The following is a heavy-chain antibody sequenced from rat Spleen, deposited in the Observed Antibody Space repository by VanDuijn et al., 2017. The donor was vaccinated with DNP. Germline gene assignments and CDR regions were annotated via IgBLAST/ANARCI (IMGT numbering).Heavy chain of an antibody. CDR1: GFSLTVYH. D-gene: IGHD1-5*01. V-gene: IGHV2-27*01. Sequence: QVQLKESGPGLVQPSQTLSLTCTVSGFSLTVYHVHWVRQPPGKALEWMGKMQSGGGTDYSSVLKSRLSISRDTSKSQVFLKRNSVQTEDTAMYFCVRSESRYNPFDYWGQGVMVAVSS. J-gene: IGHJ2*01. CDR3: VRSESRYNPFDY. CDR2: MQSGGGT.